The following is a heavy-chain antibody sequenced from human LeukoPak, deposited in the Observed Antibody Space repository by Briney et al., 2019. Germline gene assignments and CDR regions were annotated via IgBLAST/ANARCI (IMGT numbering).Heavy chain of an antibody. J-gene: IGHJ4*02. Sequence: TGGSLRLSCAASGFTFSRNWMSWVRQAPGKGLKWAANINQDGSVKHYVDSVKGRFTISRDNVQNSLYLQMNSLTAEDTAVYYCARCGGGNSCYFDYWGQGTLVTVSS. CDR3: ARCGGGNSCYFDY. CDR2: INQDGSVK. D-gene: IGHD2-21*02. V-gene: IGHV3-7*01. CDR1: GFTFSRNW.